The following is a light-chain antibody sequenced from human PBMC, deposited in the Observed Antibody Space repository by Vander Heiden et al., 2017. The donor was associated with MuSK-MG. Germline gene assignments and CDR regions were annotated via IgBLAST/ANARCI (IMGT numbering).Light chain of an antibody. J-gene: IGKJ2*01. CDR2: AAS. CDR3: QQSYSTPYT. Sequence: DIQMTQSPSSLSASVGDRVTITCLASQSISSYLNWYQQKPGKAPKLLIYAASSLQSGVPSRFSGSGSGTDFTLTISSLQPEDFATYYCQQSYSTPYTFDQGTKLEIK. CDR1: QSISSY. V-gene: IGKV1-39*01.